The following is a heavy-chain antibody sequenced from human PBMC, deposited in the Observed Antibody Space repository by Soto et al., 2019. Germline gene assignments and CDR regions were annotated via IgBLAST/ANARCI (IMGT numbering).Heavy chain of an antibody. CDR2: ISAYIGDT. D-gene: IGHD6-19*01. CDR3: ALLGPPGGWGAFDI. Sequence: QVQLVQSGAEVKKPGASVKVSCKASGYTFTTYGIIWVRQAPGQGLEWMGWISAYIGDTNYAQKLQGRVTMTTDTSTSTAYMELRSLRSDDTAVYYCALLGPPGGWGAFDIWGQGTMVTVSS. CDR1: GYTFTTYG. V-gene: IGHV1-18*04. J-gene: IGHJ3*02.